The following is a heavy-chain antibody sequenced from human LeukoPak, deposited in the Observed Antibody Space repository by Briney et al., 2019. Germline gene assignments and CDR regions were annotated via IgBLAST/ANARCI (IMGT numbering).Heavy chain of an antibody. Sequence: SETLSLTCTVSGGSISSSSYYWGWTRQPPGKGLEWIGSIYYSGSTYYNPSLKSRVTISVDTSKNQFSLKLSSVTAADTAVYYCARVYYDFWSGYWGENWFDPWGQGTLVTVSS. CDR1: GGSISSSSYY. V-gene: IGHV4-39*07. D-gene: IGHD3-3*01. CDR3: ARVYYDFWSGYWGENWFDP. J-gene: IGHJ5*02. CDR2: IYYSGST.